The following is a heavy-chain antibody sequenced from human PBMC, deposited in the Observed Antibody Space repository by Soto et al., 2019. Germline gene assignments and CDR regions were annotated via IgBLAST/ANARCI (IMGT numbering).Heavy chain of an antibody. CDR2: ISGSGRTI. Sequence: GGSLRLSCAASGFTFSTYAMSWVRQAPGKGLEWVSSISGSGRTIYHADSMRGRFAISRDNSKNSLYLQLNNLRVDDTAVYYCAKVGPSYYYGMDVWGQGTTVTVSS. CDR3: AKVGPSYYYGMDV. J-gene: IGHJ6*02. V-gene: IGHV3-23*01. CDR1: GFTFSTYA. D-gene: IGHD1-26*01.